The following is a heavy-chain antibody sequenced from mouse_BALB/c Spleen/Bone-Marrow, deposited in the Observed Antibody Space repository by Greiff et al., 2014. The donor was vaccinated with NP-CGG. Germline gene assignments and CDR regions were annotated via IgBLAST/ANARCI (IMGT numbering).Heavy chain of an antibody. D-gene: IGHD2-1*01. CDR3: ARDGNYAMDY. CDR2: INPNNGGT. Sequence: EVQLVESGPELVKPGASVKISCKTSGYTFTEDTMHWVKQSHGKSLEWIGVINPNNGGTTYKQKFKDKAALTVDKSSSTAYMELRSLTSEDSAVYYCARDGNYAMDYWGQGTSVTVS. V-gene: IGHV1-22*01. J-gene: IGHJ4*01. CDR1: GYTFTEDT.